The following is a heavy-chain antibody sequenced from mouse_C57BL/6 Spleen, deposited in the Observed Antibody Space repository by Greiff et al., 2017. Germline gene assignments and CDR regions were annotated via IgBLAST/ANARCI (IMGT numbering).Heavy chain of an antibody. CDR2: INPSSGYT. CDR1: GYTFTSYW. Sequence: QVQLQQSGAELAKPGASVKLSCKASGYTFTSYWMHWVKQRPGQGLEWIGYINPSSGYTKYNQKFKDKATLNADKSSSTAYMQLSSLTYEDSAVYYCARRYYDYDYDMDDWGKGTSVTVSS. J-gene: IGHJ4*01. CDR3: ARRYYDYDYDMDD. D-gene: IGHD2-4*01. V-gene: IGHV1-7*01.